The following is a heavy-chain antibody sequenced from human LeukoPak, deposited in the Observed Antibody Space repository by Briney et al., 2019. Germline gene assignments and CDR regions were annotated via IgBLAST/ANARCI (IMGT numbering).Heavy chain of an antibody. CDR2: IYYSGST. CDR3: ARANYNFWSGDPYYFDY. V-gene: IGHV4-59*01. J-gene: IGHJ4*02. CDR1: GGSISSYY. D-gene: IGHD3-3*01. Sequence: SETLSLTCTVSGGSISSYYWSWIRQPPGKGLEWIGYIYYSGSTNYNPSLKSRVTISVDTSKNQFSLKLSSVTAADTAVYYCARANYNFWSGDPYYFDYWGQGTLVTVSS.